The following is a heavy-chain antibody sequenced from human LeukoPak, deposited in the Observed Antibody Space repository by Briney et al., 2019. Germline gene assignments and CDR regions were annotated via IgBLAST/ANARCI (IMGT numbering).Heavy chain of an antibody. V-gene: IGHV4-59*08. CDR2: IYSSGST. J-gene: IGHJ4*02. CDR3: ARHLYSGSSPIDY. CDR1: GGSINNYY. Sequence: PSGTLSLTCTVSGGSINNYYWSWIRQPPGKGLEWIGYIYSSGSTNYNPSLKSRVTISVDTSKNQFSLELTSVTAADTAVYYCARHLYSGSSPIDYWGQGTLVIVSS. D-gene: IGHD1-26*01.